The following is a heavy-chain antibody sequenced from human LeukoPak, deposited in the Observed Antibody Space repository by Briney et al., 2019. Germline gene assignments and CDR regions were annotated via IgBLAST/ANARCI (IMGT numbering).Heavy chain of an antibody. D-gene: IGHD2-2*01. CDR2: IYYSGST. V-gene: IGHV4-30-4*08. J-gene: IGHJ5*02. CDR3: ARYCSSTSCYGWFDP. Sequence: SQTLSLTCTVSGGSISSGDYYWSWIRQPPGKGLEWIGYIYYSGSTYYNPSLKSRVTISVDTSKNQFSLKLSSVTAADTAVYYCARYCSSTSCYGWFDPWGQGTLVTASS. CDR1: GGSISSGDYY.